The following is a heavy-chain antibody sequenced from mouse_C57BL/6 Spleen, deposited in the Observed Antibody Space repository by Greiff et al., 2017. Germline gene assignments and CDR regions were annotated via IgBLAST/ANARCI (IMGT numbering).Heavy chain of an antibody. Sequence: QVQLKEPGAELVKPGASVKLSCKASGYTFTSYWMHWVKQRPGQGLEWIGMIHPNSGSTNYNEKFKSKATLTVDKSSSTAYMQLSSLTSEDSAVYYCARGTPFAYWGQGTLVAVSA. CDR2: IHPNSGST. CDR3: ARGTPFAY. V-gene: IGHV1-64*01. J-gene: IGHJ3*01. CDR1: GYTFTSYW.